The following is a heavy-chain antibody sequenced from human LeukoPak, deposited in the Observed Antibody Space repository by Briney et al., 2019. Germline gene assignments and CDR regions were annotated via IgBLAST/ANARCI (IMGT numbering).Heavy chain of an antibody. CDR3: AKGVVVAPDVTPFDY. CDR1: GFTFSTYA. CDR2: ISGSGGST. Sequence: GGSLRLSCAASGFTFSTYAMSWVRQAPGKGLEWVSAISGSGGSTYYADSVKGRFTISRDNSKNTLYLQMNSLRAEDTAVYYCAKGVVVAPDVTPFDYWGQGTLVTVSS. V-gene: IGHV3-23*01. D-gene: IGHD2-2*01. J-gene: IGHJ4*02.